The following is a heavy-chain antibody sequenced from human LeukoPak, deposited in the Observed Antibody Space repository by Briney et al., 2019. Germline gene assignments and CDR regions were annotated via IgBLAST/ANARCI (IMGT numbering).Heavy chain of an antibody. Sequence: SVKVSCKASGGTFSSYAISGVRQAPGQGLEWMGRIIPILGIANYAQKFQGRVTITADKSTSTAYMELSSLRSEDTAVYYCARDRSSIYCSGGSCYYNWFDPWGQGTLVTASS. V-gene: IGHV1-69*04. D-gene: IGHD2-15*01. CDR1: GGTFSSYA. CDR3: ARDRSSIYCSGGSCYYNWFDP. J-gene: IGHJ5*02. CDR2: IIPILGIA.